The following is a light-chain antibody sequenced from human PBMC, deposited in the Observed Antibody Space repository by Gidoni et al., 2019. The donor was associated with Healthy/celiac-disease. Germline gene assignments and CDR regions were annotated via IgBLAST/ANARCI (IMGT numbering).Light chain of an antibody. CDR1: SSDVGGYNF. CDR3: SSYTSSSPVV. J-gene: IGLJ2*01. V-gene: IGLV2-14*01. Sequence: QSALTQPASVSGSPGQSITISCTGTSSDVGGYNFVSWYQQHPGKAPKLMLYDVSHRPSGISTRFSGSKSGNTASLTISGLQAEDETDYYCSSYTSSSPVVFGGGTKLTVL. CDR2: DVS.